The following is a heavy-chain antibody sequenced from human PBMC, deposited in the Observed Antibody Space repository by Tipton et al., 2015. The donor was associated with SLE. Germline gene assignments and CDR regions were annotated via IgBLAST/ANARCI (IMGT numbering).Heavy chain of an antibody. D-gene: IGHD7-27*01. CDR3: ARGRTGEDDG. Sequence: GSLRLSCAASGFTFSDYYMSWIRQAPGKGLEWVSYISSNGRAMYYADSVKGRFTIARDNAKNSVYLQMSSLRVDDTAVYYCARGRTGEDDGWGQGTLVSVSS. CDR1: GFTFSDYY. V-gene: IGHV3-11*01. J-gene: IGHJ1*01. CDR2: ISSNGRAM.